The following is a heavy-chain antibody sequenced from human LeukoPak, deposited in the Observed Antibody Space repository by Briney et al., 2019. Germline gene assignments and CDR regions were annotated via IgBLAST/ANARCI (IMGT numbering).Heavy chain of an antibody. J-gene: IGHJ3*02. CDR2: IYTSGNT. CDR1: GGSISSYY. D-gene: IGHD3-16*02. Sequence: PSETLSLTCTVSGGSISSYYWSWIRQPAGKGLEWIGRIYTSGNTNYNPSLKSRVTMSVDTSKNQFSLKLSSVTAADTAVYYCARDYLGGLRLGELSLAHAFDIWGQGTMVTVSS. V-gene: IGHV4-4*07. CDR3: ARDYLGGLRLGELSLAHAFDI.